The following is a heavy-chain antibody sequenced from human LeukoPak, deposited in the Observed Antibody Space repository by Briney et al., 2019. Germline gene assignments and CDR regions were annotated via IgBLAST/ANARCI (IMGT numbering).Heavy chain of an antibody. Sequence: PSETLSLTCTVSGGSISSSSYYWGWIRQPPGKGLEWTGSIYYSGSTYYNPSLKSRVTISVDTSKNQVSLKVSSVTAADTAVYYCARAPTKIYYYMDVWGKGTTVTVSS. V-gene: IGHV4-39*07. D-gene: IGHD5-24*01. CDR3: ARAPTKIYYYMDV. J-gene: IGHJ6*03. CDR1: GGSISSSSYY. CDR2: IYYSGST.